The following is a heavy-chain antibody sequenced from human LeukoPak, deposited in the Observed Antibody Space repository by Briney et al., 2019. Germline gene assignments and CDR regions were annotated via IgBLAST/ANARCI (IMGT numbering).Heavy chain of an antibody. CDR2: INPNSGGT. D-gene: IGHD4-17*01. Sequence: ASVKVSCKASGHTFTSYDINWVRQAPGQGLEWMGRINPNSGGTNYAQKFQGRVTMTGDTSISTAYMELSRLRSDDTAVYYCARATVTNYNDYWGQGTLVTVSS. J-gene: IGHJ4*02. V-gene: IGHV1-2*06. CDR3: ARATVTNYNDY. CDR1: GHTFTSYD.